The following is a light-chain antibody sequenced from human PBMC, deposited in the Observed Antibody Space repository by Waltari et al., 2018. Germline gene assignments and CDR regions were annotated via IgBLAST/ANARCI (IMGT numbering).Light chain of an antibody. CDR1: QTVLYRDNNKNY. CDR2: WAS. J-gene: IGKJ1*01. CDR3: HQHYTTPWT. Sequence: DIVMTQSQDSLAASLGERATINCKSSQTVLYRDNNKNYLTWYQQKPGQPPKLLFSWASIRESGVPDRLSASGSGTDFTLTISSLQAEDVAVYYCHQHYTTPWTFGQGTKVEIK. V-gene: IGKV4-1*01.